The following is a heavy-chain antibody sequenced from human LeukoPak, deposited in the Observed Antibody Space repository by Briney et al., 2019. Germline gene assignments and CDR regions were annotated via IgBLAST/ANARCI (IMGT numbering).Heavy chain of an antibody. V-gene: IGHV3-23*01. D-gene: IGHD4-17*01. Sequence: GGSLRLSCAASGFTFSSYAISWVRQAPGKGLEWVSAISGSGGSTYYADSVKGRFTISRDNSKNTLYMQMNSLRAEDTAVYYCAKDPTPDYGDYRWGDNWFDPWGQGTLVTVSS. CDR2: ISGSGGST. J-gene: IGHJ5*02. CDR1: GFTFSSYA. CDR3: AKDPTPDYGDYRWGDNWFDP.